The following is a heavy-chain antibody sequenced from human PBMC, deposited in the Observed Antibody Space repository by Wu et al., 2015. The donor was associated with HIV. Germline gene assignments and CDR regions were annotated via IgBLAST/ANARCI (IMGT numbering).Heavy chain of an antibody. CDR2: INPSSAYA. J-gene: IGHJ6*03. Sequence: QAQLVQSGAEVKKPGSSVKVSCKASGGTFVNSAFNWVRQAPGQGLEWMGIINPSSAYATYAQKFQGRITMTRDTSTSTVYMELISLSSEDTAVYYCTTGGXSDIPPTYYMDVWGKGTTVTVSS. V-gene: IGHV1-46*03. CDR1: GGTFVNSA. CDR3: TTGGXSDIPPTYYMDV.